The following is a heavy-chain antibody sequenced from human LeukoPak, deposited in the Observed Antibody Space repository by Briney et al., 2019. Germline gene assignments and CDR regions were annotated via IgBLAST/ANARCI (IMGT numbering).Heavy chain of an antibody. CDR3: ARKYCSSTSCLFDY. D-gene: IGHD2-2*01. CDR2: ISNSGSPI. V-gene: IGHV3-48*03. Sequence: GGSLRLSCAASGFTFSSYEMNWVCQAPGKGLEWVSYISNSGSPIYYADSVKGRFTISRDNAKNSLYLQMNSLRAEDTAVYYCARKYCSSTSCLFDYWGQGTLVTISS. CDR1: GFTFSSYE. J-gene: IGHJ4*02.